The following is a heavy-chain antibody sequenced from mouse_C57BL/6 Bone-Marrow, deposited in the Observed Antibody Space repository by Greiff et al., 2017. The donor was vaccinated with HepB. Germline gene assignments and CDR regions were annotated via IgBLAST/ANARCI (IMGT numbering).Heavy chain of an antibody. Sequence: EVKLMESGGGLVKPGGSLKLSCAASGFTFSDYGMHWVRQAPEKGLEWVAYISSGSSTIYYEDTVKGRFTISRDNAKNTLFLQMTSLRSEDTAMYYCARWLFAYWGQGTLVTVSA. CDR2: ISSGSSTI. D-gene: IGHD2-2*01. CDR1: GFTFSDYG. V-gene: IGHV5-17*01. J-gene: IGHJ3*01. CDR3: ARWLFAY.